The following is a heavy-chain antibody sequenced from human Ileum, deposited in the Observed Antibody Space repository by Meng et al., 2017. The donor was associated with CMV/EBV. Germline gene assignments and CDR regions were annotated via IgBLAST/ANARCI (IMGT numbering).Heavy chain of an antibody. V-gene: IGHV4-61*02. CDR3: ARLCNRVLFDY. Sequence: QVHMQGPGPGLVMPSQTLSPTCSGSGSSITSGNCYWSWIRQPAGKELEWIGRISTGGIALYNPSLESRVTVSLDTSKNQFSMKLTSVTAADTAVYYCARLCNRVLFDYWGQGTLVTVSS. CDR2: ISTGGIA. J-gene: IGHJ4*02. D-gene: IGHD2-8*02. CDR1: GSSITSGNCY.